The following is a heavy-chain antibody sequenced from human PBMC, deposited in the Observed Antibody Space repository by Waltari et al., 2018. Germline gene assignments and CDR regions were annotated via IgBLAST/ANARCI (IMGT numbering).Heavy chain of an antibody. CDR2: ISYDGSNK. CDR3: ARDPGAYRSNYYYYYMDV. D-gene: IGHD4-17*01. V-gene: IGHV3-30*01. CDR1: GFTFSSYA. Sequence: QVQLVESGGDVVQPWRSLRVSCAASGFTFSSYAIHWVRQAPGKGLEWVALISYDGSNKYYADSVQGRFSISRDNSKNTLFLHMNSLRPEDTAVYYCARDPGAYRSNYYYYYMDVWGKGTTVTVSS. J-gene: IGHJ6*03.